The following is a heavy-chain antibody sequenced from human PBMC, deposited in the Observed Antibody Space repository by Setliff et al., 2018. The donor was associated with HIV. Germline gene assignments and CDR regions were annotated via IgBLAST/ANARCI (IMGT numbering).Heavy chain of an antibody. CDR1: GYIITRYG. V-gene: IGHV1-18*01. Sequence: ASVKVSCKASGYIITRYGVTWVRQAPGQGLEWMGWIGAYDGNTKYIQKLQGRVTMTTDTSTNTAYMELRSLRSDDTAVYFCARGGPARVALLYWFDPWGQGTLVTVSS. CDR2: IGAYDGNT. CDR3: ARGGPARVALLYWFDP. D-gene: IGHD2-21*01. J-gene: IGHJ5*02.